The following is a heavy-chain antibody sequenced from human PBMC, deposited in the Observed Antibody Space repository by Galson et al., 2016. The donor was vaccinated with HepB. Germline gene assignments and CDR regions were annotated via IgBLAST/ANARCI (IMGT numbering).Heavy chain of an antibody. J-gene: IGHJ6*02. CDR1: GASISGYY. D-gene: IGHD6-19*01. V-gene: IGHV4-59*01. CDR3: ARDDSGGWYGFHYGLDV. CDR2: IYYTGRT. Sequence: LTCTVSGASISGYYLTWIRQPPGKGLEWIGHIYYTGRTNYNPSLKSRVTISVDTSKNQFSLKVSSVTAADTAVYYCARDDSGGWYGFHYGLDVWGQGTTVTVSS.